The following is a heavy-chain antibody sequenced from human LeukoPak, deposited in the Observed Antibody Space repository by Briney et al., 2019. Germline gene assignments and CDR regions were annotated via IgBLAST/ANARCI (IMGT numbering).Heavy chain of an antibody. J-gene: IGHJ6*03. CDR3: ARDGDTVLTRGYYYYMDV. CDR2: ITSSSSYI. Sequence: GGSLRLSCAASGFTFSSYTMNWVRQAPGKGLEWVSSITSSSSYIYYADSVKGRFTISRDNARNSLYLQMNSLRAEDTALYYCARDGDTVLTRGYYYYMDVWGKGTTVTVSS. CDR1: GFTFSSYT. D-gene: IGHD4-23*01. V-gene: IGHV3-21*01.